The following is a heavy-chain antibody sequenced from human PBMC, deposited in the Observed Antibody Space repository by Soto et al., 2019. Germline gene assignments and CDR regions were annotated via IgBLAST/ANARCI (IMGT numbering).Heavy chain of an antibody. D-gene: IGHD1-26*01. CDR3: ARGGSGSQTVGY. Sequence: EVQVVESGGGLVQPGGSLRLSCAASGFTGSNNYMTWVRQAPGKGLEWVSLIYSRGGTDYADSVKGRFTISRDNSKNMVYLQMNSLRVEDTAVYYCARGGSGSQTVGYWGQGARVTVSS. CDR1: GFTGSNNY. CDR2: IYSRGGT. J-gene: IGHJ4*02. V-gene: IGHV3-66*01.